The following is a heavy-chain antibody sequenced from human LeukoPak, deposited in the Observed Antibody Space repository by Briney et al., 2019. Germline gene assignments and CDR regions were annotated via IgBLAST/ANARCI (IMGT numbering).Heavy chain of an antibody. CDR3: SSGDEFDY. CDR2: IKQDGSVK. V-gene: IGHV3-7*01. D-gene: IGHD7-27*01. J-gene: IGHJ4*02. CDR1: GFTFSDYW. Sequence: GGSMRLSCAASGFTFSDYWMSWVRQAPGKGLEWVANIKQDGSVKQYVDSVKGRFTISRDNAKNSVYLQMNSLRAEDTAIYYCSSGDEFDYWGQGTLVTVSS.